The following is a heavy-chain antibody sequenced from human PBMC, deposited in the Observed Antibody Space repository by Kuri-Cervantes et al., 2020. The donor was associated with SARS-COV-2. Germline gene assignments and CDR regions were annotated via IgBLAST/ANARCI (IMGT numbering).Heavy chain of an antibody. V-gene: IGHV1-18*01. CDR3: ASYLLEGWFDP. J-gene: IGHJ5*02. CDR2: ISAYNGNT. D-gene: IGHD3-3*01. Sequence: ASVKVSCKTPETTFPNYDINWVRQATGQGLEWMGWISAYNGNTNYAQKLQGRVTMTTDTSTSTAYMELRSLRSDDTAVYYCASYLLEGWFDPWGQGTLVTVSS. CDR1: ETTFPNYD.